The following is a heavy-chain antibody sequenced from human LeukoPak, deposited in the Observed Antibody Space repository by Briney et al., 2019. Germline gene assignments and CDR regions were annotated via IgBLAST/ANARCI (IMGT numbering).Heavy chain of an antibody. CDR2: ISGSGGST. CDR3: AKLKACTNGVCYTGWFDP. Sequence: GGSLRLSCAASGFTFSSYAMSWVRQAPGKGLEWVSAISGSGGSTYYADSVKGRFTISRDNSKDTLYLQMNSLRAEDTAVYYCAKLKACTNGVCYTGWFDPWGQGTLVTVSS. CDR1: GFTFSSYA. J-gene: IGHJ5*02. V-gene: IGHV3-23*01. D-gene: IGHD2-8*01.